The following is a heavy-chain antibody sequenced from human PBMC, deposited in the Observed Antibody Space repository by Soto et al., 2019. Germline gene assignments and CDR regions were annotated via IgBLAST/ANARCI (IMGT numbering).Heavy chain of an antibody. D-gene: IGHD2-15*01. J-gene: IGHJ4*02. Sequence: ASVKVSCKASGYTFTSYAMHWVRQAPGQRLEWMGWINAGNGNTKYSQKFQGRVTITADESTSTAYMELSSLRSEDTAVYYCARDLPYLGYCSGGSCYPLDYWGQGTLVTVSS. CDR2: INAGNGNT. CDR1: GYTFTSYA. CDR3: ARDLPYLGYCSGGSCYPLDY. V-gene: IGHV1-3*01.